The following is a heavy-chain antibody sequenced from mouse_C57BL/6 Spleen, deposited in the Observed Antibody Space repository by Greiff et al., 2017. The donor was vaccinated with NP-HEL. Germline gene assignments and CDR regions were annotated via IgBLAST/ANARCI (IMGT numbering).Heavy chain of an antibody. V-gene: IGHV10-1*01. Sequence: VKDRFTISRDDSESMLYLQMNNLKTEDTAMYYCVRHTDYWGQGTTLTVSS. CDR3: VRHTDY. J-gene: IGHJ2*01.